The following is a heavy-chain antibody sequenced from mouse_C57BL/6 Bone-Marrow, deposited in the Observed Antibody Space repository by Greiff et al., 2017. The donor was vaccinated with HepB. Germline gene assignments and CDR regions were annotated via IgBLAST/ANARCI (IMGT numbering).Heavy chain of an antibody. V-gene: IGHV1-61*01. CDR3: ARRKGPYYYCSSYGFAY. Sequence: QVQLQQPGAELVRPGSSVKLSCKASGYTFTSYWMDWVKQRPGQGLEWIGNIYPSDSETHYNQKFKDKATLTVDKSSSTAYMQLSSLTSEDSAVYYCARRKGPYYYCSSYGFAYWGQGTLVTVSA. CDR1: GYTFTSYW. CDR2: IYPSDSET. J-gene: IGHJ3*01. D-gene: IGHD1-1*01.